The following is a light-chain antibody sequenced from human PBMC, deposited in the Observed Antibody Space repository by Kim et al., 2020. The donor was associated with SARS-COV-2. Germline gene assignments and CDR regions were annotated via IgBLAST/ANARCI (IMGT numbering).Light chain of an antibody. CDR1: SSDVGSDNL. CDR3: CSYAGSSTLV. J-gene: IGLJ3*02. Sequence: GQSITISCTRTSSDVGSDNLVSWYQQHPGKAPKLMIYEVSKRPSGVSNRFSGSKSGNTASLTISGLQAEDEADYYCCSYAGSSTLVFGGGTQLTVL. CDR2: EVS. V-gene: IGLV2-23*02.